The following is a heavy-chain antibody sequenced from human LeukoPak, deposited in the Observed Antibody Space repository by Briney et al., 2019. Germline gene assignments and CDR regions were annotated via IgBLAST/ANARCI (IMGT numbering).Heavy chain of an antibody. V-gene: IGHV3-21*01. Sequence: GGSLRLSCAASGFTFSSYSMNWVRQAPGKGLEWVSSISSSSSYIYYADSVKGRFTISRDNAKNSLYLQMNSLRAEDTAVYYCASDFWSGYSFDYRGQGTLVTVSS. CDR3: ASDFWSGYSFDY. CDR1: GFTFSSYS. CDR2: ISSSSSYI. D-gene: IGHD3-3*01. J-gene: IGHJ4*02.